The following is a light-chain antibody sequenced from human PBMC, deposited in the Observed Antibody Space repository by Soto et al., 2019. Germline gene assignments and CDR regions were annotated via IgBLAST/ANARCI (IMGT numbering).Light chain of an antibody. V-gene: IGLV2-8*01. CDR3: KSYAGSNTYV. J-gene: IGLJ1*01. Sequence: QSALTQPPSASGSPGQSVTISCTGTKNDIGVYDFVSWYQHHPGKAPRLIIYEVVQRPSGVPDRFSGSKSGNTASLTVSGLRAAAEADYFCKSYAGSNTYVFGSGTKLTVL. CDR2: EVV. CDR1: KNDIGVYDF.